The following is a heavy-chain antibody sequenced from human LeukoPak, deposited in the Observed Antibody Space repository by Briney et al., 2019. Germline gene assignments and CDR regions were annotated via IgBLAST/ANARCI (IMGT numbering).Heavy chain of an antibody. V-gene: IGHV3-43*01. CDR3: AKGYYYDTSGYITEPALDY. J-gene: IGHJ4*02. Sequence: GGSLRLSCAASGFTFDDYTMHWVRQAPGRGLEWVSLISWDGDSTYYADAVKGRFTISRDNDKNSLYLQMNGLRTEDTALYYCAKGYYYDTSGYITEPALDYWGQGTLVTVSS. D-gene: IGHD3-22*01. CDR2: ISWDGDST. CDR1: GFTFDDYT.